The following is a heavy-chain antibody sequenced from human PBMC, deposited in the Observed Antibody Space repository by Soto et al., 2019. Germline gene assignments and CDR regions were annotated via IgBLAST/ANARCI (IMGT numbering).Heavy chain of an antibody. Sequence: PGGSLRLSCVASGFTFSNFSMAWVRQAPGEGLEWVSAISGSGDDTFYADSMKGRFTISRDNSKDTLYLQINSPRAEYTAVYYCANPIPKTGTTFGFWGQGTLVTVSS. CDR3: ANPIPKTGTTFGF. V-gene: IGHV3-23*01. J-gene: IGHJ4*02. D-gene: IGHD1-1*01. CDR1: GFTFSNFS. CDR2: ISGSGDDT.